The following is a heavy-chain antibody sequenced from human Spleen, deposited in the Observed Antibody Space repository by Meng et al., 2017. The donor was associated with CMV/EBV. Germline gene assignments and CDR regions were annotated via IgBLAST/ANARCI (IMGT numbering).Heavy chain of an antibody. CDR3: ARSSPHFLPLT. Sequence: SETLSLTCAVYGGSFSGYYWSWIRQPPGKGLEWIGEINHSGSTNYNPSLKSRVTISVDTSKNQFSLKLSSVTAADTAVYYCARSSPHFLPLTWGQGTLVTVSS. J-gene: IGHJ5*02. D-gene: IGHD2/OR15-2a*01. CDR2: INHSGST. CDR1: GGSFSGYY. V-gene: IGHV4-34*01.